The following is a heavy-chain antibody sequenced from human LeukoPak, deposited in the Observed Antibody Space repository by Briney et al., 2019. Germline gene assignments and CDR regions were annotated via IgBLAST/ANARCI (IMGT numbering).Heavy chain of an antibody. D-gene: IGHD3-16*01. CDR2: ISWSSGSI. CDR3: AKDMITFGGVSGHYGMDV. V-gene: IGHV3-9*01. CDR1: GFTFDDYA. J-gene: IGHJ6*02. Sequence: GRSLRLSCAASGFTFDDYAKHWVRQAPGKGLEWVSGISWSSGSIGYADSVKGRFTISRDNAKNSLYLQMNSLRAEDTALYYCAKDMITFGGVSGHYGMDVWGQGTTVTVSS.